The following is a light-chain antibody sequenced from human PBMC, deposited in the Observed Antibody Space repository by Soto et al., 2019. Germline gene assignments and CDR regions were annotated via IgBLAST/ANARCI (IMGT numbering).Light chain of an antibody. V-gene: IGLV2-14*01. J-gene: IGLJ1*01. CDR1: SSDVGGYNY. CDR3: SSYTSSSTLV. Sequence: QSVLTQPASVSGSHGQSSTISFTGTSSDVGGYNYVSWYQQHPGKAPKLMIYEVSNRPSGVSNRFSGSKSGNTASLTISGLQAEDEADYYCSSYTSSSTLVFGTGTKVTVL. CDR2: EVS.